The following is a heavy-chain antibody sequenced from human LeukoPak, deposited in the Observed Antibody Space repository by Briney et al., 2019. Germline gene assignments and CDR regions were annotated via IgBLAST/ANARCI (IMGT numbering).Heavy chain of an antibody. V-gene: IGHV4-59*12. CDR3: ARGRGYSYGYGFAY. J-gene: IGHJ4*02. Sequence: PSETLSLTCTVSGGSISSYYWSWIRQHPGKGLEWIGYIYYSGSTYYNPSLKSRVTISVDTSKNQFSLKLSSVTAADTAVYYCARGRGYSYGYGFAYWGQGTLVTVSS. CDR2: IYYSGST. D-gene: IGHD5-18*01. CDR1: GGSISSYY.